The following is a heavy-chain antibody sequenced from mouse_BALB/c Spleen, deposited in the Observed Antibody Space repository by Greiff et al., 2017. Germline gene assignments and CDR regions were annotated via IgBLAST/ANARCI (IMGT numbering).Heavy chain of an antibody. CDR1: ESEFPSHD. D-gene: IGHD1-3*01. V-gene: IGHV5-2*01. Sequence: DVQLVQSGAGLVQPGESLKLSCESYESEFPSHDMSWVRKTPEKRLELVAAINSDGGSTYYPDTMERRFIISRDNTKRTLYLQMSSLTSEDAALYYGARHDNYYAMDYWGQGTSVTVSA. J-gene: IGHJ4*01. CDR3: ARHDNYYAMDY. CDR2: INSDGGST.